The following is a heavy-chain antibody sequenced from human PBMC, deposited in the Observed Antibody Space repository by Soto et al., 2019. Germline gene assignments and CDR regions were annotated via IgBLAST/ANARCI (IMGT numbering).Heavy chain of an antibody. J-gene: IGHJ4*02. D-gene: IGHD3-9*01. CDR2: INHSGST. CDR1: GGSFSGYY. Sequence: SETLSLTCAVYGGSFSGYYWSWIRQPPGKGLEWIGEINHSGSTNYNPSLKSRVTISVDTSKNQFSLKLSSVTAADTAVYYCAGGYYDILTPAYDYWGQGTLVTVSS. CDR3: AGGYYDILTPAYDY. V-gene: IGHV4-34*01.